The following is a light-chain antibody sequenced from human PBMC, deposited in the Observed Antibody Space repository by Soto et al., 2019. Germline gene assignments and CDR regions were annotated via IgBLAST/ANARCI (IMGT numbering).Light chain of an antibody. J-gene: IGKJ1*01. CDR1: QSVDSN. CDR2: GAS. Sequence: EIVMTHSPATLSVSPGERATLSCRASQSVDSNLAWYQQKPGQAPRLLIYGASTRATGISARFSGSASWTEFTLTISGLQPDDFATYYCQQYHTYSMTFGQGTKVDIK. V-gene: IGKV3-15*01. CDR3: QQYHTYSMT.